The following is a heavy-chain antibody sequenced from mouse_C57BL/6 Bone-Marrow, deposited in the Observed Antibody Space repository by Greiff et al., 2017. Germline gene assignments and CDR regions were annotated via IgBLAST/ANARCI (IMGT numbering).Heavy chain of an antibody. J-gene: IGHJ2*01. CDR1: GYSFTDYN. V-gene: IGHV1-39*01. CDR3: ACAKRSFDY. Sequence: VQLQQSGPELVKPGASVKISCKASGYSFTDYNMNWVKQSNGKSLEWIGVINPNYGTTSYNPKFKGKATLTVDQSSSTAYMQRNRLTSEDSEDYCCACAKRSFDYWGQGTTLTVSA. D-gene: IGHD1-3*01. CDR2: INPNYGTT.